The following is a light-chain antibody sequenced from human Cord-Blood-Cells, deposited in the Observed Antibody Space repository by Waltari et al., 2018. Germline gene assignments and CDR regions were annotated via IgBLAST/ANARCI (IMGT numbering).Light chain of an antibody. CDR2: DAS. CDR1: QSVSSY. CDR3: QQRSNWPPT. Sequence: EIVLPQSPATLSLSPGERATFSCRASQSVSSYLAWYQQKPGQAPMLLIYDASNRATGIPARFSGSGSGTDFTLTISSLEPEDFAVYYCQQRSNWPPTFGQGTKVEIK. V-gene: IGKV3-11*01. J-gene: IGKJ1*01.